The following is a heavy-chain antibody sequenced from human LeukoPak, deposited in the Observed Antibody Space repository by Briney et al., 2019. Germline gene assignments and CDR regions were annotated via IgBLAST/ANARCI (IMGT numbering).Heavy chain of an antibody. CDR1: GGSISSYY. CDR2: IYYSGST. J-gene: IGHJ2*01. Sequence: SETLSLTCTVSGGSISSYYWSWIRQPPGKGLEWIGYIYYSGSTNYNPSLKSRVTISVDTSKNQFSLKLSSVTAADTAVYYCAKKVGLRYFDWYFDLWGRGTLVTVSS. D-gene: IGHD3-9*01. V-gene: IGHV4-59*08. CDR3: AKKVGLRYFDWYFDL.